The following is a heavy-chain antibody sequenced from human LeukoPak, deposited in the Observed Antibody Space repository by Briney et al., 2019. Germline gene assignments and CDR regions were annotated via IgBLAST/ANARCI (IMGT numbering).Heavy chain of an antibody. CDR2: ISDDGEDT. Sequence: GGSLGLSCAASGFTFSTYAMSWVRQAPGKGLEWVSAISDDGEDTFYADSVKGRFTISRDNSKNTLYLQVNSLRADDTAFYYCAKGVGTTSTYYFDYWGQGTLVTVSS. CDR3: AKGVGTTSTYYFDY. CDR1: GFTFSTYA. V-gene: IGHV3-23*01. J-gene: IGHJ4*02. D-gene: IGHD1-1*01.